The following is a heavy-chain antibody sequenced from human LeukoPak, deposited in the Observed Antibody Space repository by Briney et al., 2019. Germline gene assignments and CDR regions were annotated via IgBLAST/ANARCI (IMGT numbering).Heavy chain of an antibody. D-gene: IGHD2-2*01. J-gene: IGHJ4*02. Sequence: GESLKISCKGSGYRFINYWIGWVRQMPGKGLEWMGIIFPDDSDTRYSPSVQCQVTISADKSISTAYLKWSSLKASDTAMYYCAIGGDSTTSCYRCFNYWGQGTLVTVSS. CDR1: GYRFINYW. CDR3: AIGGDSTTSCYRCFNY. CDR2: IFPDDSDT. V-gene: IGHV5-51*01.